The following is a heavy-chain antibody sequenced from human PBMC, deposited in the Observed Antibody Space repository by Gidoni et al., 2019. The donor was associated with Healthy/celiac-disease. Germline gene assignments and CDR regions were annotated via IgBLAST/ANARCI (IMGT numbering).Heavy chain of an antibody. Sequence: EVQLVESGGGLVQPGGSLRLSCAASGFTFSSYAMSWVPQAPGKGLEWVSAISGSGGSTYYADSVKGRFTISRDNSKNTLYLQMNSLRAEDTAVYYCAKDQGYYDYVWGSYRTVVIGAFDIWGQGTMVTVSS. D-gene: IGHD3-16*02. V-gene: IGHV3-23*04. CDR3: AKDQGYYDYVWGSYRTVVIGAFDI. CDR2: ISGSGGST. CDR1: GFTFSSYA. J-gene: IGHJ3*02.